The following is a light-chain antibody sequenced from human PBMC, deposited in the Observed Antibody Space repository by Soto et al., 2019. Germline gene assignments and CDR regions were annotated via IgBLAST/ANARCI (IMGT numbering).Light chain of an antibody. V-gene: IGKV1-33*01. CDR2: DAS. Sequence: DIQMTQSPSSLSASVGDIVTITCQASQAINNYLHWYQQKPGKAPKLLIYDASNLEKGAPSRFSGSGSGTDFTFDISSLQPEDVATYYCQHHHNLPHFGQGTKVDIK. CDR3: QHHHNLPH. J-gene: IGKJ1*01. CDR1: QAINNY.